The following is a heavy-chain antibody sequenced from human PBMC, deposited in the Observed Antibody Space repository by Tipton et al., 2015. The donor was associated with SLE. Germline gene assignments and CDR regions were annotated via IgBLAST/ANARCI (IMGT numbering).Heavy chain of an antibody. CDR1: GGSISSHY. D-gene: IGHD3-3*01. Sequence: TLSLTCTVSGGSISSHYWSWIRQPPGKGLEWIGYIYYSGSTNYNPSLKSRVTISVDTSKNQFSLKLSSVTAADTAVYYCARDGAISLDSAFDYWGQGTLVTVSS. V-gene: IGHV4-59*11. J-gene: IGHJ4*02. CDR2: IYYSGST. CDR3: ARDGAISLDSAFDY.